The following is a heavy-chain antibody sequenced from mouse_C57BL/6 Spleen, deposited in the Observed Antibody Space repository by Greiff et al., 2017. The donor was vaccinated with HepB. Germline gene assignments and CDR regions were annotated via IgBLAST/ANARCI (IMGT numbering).Heavy chain of an antibody. J-gene: IGHJ3*01. CDR1: GFNIKDYY. CDR2: IDPEDGET. D-gene: IGHD2-1*01. V-gene: IGHV14-2*01. Sequence: VQLQQSGAELVKPGASVKLSCTASGFNIKDYYMHWVKQRTEQGLEWIGRIDPEDGETKYDPKFKGKATITADTSSNTAYLQLSSLTSEDTAVYCCARDYGNQAWFADWGQGTLVTVSA. CDR3: ARDYGNQAWFAD.